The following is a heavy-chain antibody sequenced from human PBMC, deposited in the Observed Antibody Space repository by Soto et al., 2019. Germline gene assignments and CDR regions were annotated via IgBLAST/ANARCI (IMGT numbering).Heavy chain of an antibody. D-gene: IGHD3-3*01. CDR2: ISAYNGNT. J-gene: IGHJ6*02. CDR1: GYTFTSYG. CDR3: ARGVYYDFWSGPPPGMDV. Sequence: ASVKVSCKASGYTFTSYGISWVRQAPGQGLEWMGWISAYNGNTNYAQKLQGRVTMTTDTSTSTAYMELRSLRSDDTAVYYCARGVYYDFWSGPPPGMDVWGQGTTVTVSS. V-gene: IGHV1-18*01.